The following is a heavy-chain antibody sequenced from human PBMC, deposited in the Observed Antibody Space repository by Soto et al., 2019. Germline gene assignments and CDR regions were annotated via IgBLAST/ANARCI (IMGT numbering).Heavy chain of an antibody. CDR1: GYTFTSYD. J-gene: IGHJ6*03. CDR2: MNPNSGNT. Sequence: ASVKVSCKASGYTFTSYDINWVRQATGQGLEWMGWMNPNSGNTGYAQKFQGRVTMTRNTSISTAYMELSSLRSEDTAVYYCNVRSRVLRFLEPTEKNYYYYYYMDVWGKGTTVTVSS. V-gene: IGHV1-8*01. D-gene: IGHD3-3*01. CDR3: NVRSRVLRFLEPTEKNYYYYYYMDV.